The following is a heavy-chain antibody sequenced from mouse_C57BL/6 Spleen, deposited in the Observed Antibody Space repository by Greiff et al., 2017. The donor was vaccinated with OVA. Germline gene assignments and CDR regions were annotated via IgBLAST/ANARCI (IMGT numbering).Heavy chain of an antibody. CDR2: IRNKANGYTT. J-gene: IGHJ2*01. CDR3: ARSYYGSSYDYFDY. CDR1: GFTFTDYY. Sequence: EVQVVESGGGLVQPGGSLSLSCAASGFTFTDYYMSWVRQPPGKALEWLGFIRNKANGYTTEYSASVKGRFTISRDNSQSILYLQMNALRAEDSATYYCARSYYGSSYDYFDYWGQGTTLTVSS. D-gene: IGHD1-1*01. V-gene: IGHV7-3*01.